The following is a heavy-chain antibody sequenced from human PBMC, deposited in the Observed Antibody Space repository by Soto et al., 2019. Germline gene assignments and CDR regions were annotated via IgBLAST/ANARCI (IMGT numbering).Heavy chain of an antibody. D-gene: IGHD5-12*01. CDR3: ARGLRLVDY. CDR1: GYSFTTYW. V-gene: IGHV5-51*01. Sequence: XDSLKISRKGSGYSFTTYWIGLVRQMPGKGLEWMGIIYPGDSDTRYSPSFQGQVTISADKSISTAYLQWSSLKASDTAMYYCARGLRLVDYWGQGTLVTVSS. J-gene: IGHJ4*02. CDR2: IYPGDSDT.